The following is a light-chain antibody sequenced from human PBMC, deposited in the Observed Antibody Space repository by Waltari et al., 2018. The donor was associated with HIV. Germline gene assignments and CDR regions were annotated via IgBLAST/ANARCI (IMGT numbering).Light chain of an antibody. CDR3: QQYNSYPYT. V-gene: IGKV1-5*03. CDR1: QSIRSW. J-gene: IGKJ2*01. CDR2: KAS. Sequence: DIQMTQSPSTLSASVGARCTITCRASQSIRSWLAWYQQKPGKAPKLLIYKASSLESGVPSRFSGSGSGTEFTLTISSLQPDDFATYYCQQYNSYPYTFGQGTKLEIK.